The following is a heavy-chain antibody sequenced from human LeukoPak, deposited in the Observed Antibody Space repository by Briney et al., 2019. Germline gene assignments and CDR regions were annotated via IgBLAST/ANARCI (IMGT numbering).Heavy chain of an antibody. CDR2: IYHSGST. CDR1: GVYFSSSGYY. CDR3: ARDQRVNWFDP. V-gene: IGHV4-38-2*02. Sequence: SETLSLTCSVSGVYFSSSGYYWGWIRQPPGKGLEWIGSIYHSGSTYYNPSLKSRVTISVDTSKNQFSLKLSSVTAADTAVYYCARDQRVNWFDPWGQGTLVTVSS. J-gene: IGHJ5*02. D-gene: IGHD6-25*01.